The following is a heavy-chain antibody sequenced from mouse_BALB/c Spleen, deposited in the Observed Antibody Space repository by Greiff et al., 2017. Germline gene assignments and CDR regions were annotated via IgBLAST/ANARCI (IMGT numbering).Heavy chain of an antibody. CDR2: INSNGGST. Sequence: EVKLVESGGGLVQPGGSLKLSCAASGFTFSSYGMSWVRQTPDKRLELVATINSNGGSTYYPDSVKGRFTISRDNAKNTLYLQMSSLKSEDTAMYYCARGGYDGYYFDYWGQGTTLTVSS. CDR1: GFTFSSYG. V-gene: IGHV5-6-3*01. CDR3: ARGGYDGYYFDY. J-gene: IGHJ2*01. D-gene: IGHD2-14*01.